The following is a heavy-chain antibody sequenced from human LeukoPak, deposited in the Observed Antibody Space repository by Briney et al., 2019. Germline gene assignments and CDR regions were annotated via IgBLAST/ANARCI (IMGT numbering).Heavy chain of an antibody. CDR1: GGSISSYY. Sequence: PSETLSLTCTVSGGSISSYYWSWIRQPPGKGLEWIGEINHSGSTNYNPSLKSRVTISVDTSKNQFSLKLSSVTAADTAVYYCARGQSGSSSWRRIDYWGQGTLVTVSS. CDR2: INHSGST. J-gene: IGHJ4*02. D-gene: IGHD6-6*01. V-gene: IGHV4-34*01. CDR3: ARGQSGSSSWRRIDY.